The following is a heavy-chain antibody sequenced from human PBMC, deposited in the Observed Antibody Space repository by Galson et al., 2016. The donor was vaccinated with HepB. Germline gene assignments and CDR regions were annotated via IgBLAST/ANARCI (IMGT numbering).Heavy chain of an antibody. Sequence: SLRLSCAASGFTFSDYAMSWVRQAPGRGLEWVSGFSGNGGRTYYADSVEGRFAISRDNSKNTLYLQMNSLRADATAIYYCAQSSYDYVWGSYRLDSWGQGTLVTVSS. D-gene: IGHD3-16*02. V-gene: IGHV3-23*01. J-gene: IGHJ4*02. CDR3: AQSSYDYVWGSYRLDS. CDR2: FSGNGGRT. CDR1: GFTFSDYA.